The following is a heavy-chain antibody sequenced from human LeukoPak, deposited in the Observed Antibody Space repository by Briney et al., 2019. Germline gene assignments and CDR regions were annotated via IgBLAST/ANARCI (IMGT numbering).Heavy chain of an antibody. J-gene: IGHJ5*02. D-gene: IGHD3-3*01. V-gene: IGHV3-53*01. Sequence: PGGSLRLSCAASGFTVIYNYMSWVRQAPGKGLEWVSLIYSADNTYYADSVKGRFIISRDNSKNTLYLQMNSLRADDTAVYYCARTLDFWSGYRAQPSDPWGQGTLVTVSS. CDR1: GFTVIYNY. CDR2: IYSADNT. CDR3: ARTLDFWSGYRAQPSDP.